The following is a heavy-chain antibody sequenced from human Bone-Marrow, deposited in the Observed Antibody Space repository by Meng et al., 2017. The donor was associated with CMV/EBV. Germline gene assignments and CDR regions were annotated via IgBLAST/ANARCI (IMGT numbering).Heavy chain of an antibody. Sequence: GGSLRLSCAASGFTFSSYWMSWVRQAPGKGLEWVANIKQDGSEKYYVDSVKGRFTISRDNAKNSLYLQMNSLRAEDTAVYYCARERWQNKRGFFDYWGQGTLVTVSS. J-gene: IGHJ4*02. D-gene: IGHD2-15*01. CDR1: GFTFSSYW. CDR3: ARERWQNKRGFFDY. CDR2: IKQDGSEK. V-gene: IGHV3-7*01.